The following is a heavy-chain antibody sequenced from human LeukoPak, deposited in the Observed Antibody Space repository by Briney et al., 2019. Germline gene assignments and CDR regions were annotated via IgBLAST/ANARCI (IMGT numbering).Heavy chain of an antibody. CDR1: GFTFSSYA. V-gene: IGHV3-30-3*01. J-gene: IGHJ4*02. CDR3: AKGTLKAAGYIDYFDY. D-gene: IGHD3-16*02. Sequence: GGSLRLSCAASGFTFSSYAMHWVRQAPGKGLEWVAVISYDGSNKYYADSVKGRFTISRDNSKNTLYLQMDSLRAEDTAVYYCAKGTLKAAGYIDYFDYWGQGTLVTVSS. CDR2: ISYDGSNK.